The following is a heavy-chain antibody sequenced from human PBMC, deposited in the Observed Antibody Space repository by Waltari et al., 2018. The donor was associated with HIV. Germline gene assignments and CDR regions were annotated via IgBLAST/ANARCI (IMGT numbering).Heavy chain of an antibody. V-gene: IGHV1-3*01. CDR2: INSGNGNT. CDR3: ARDSGFDY. D-gene: IGHD6-25*01. J-gene: IGHJ4*02. CDR1: GYTFTTYT. Sequence: QVQLVQSGAEVKKPAASVRVSCKASGYTFTTYTVQWVRQAPGQRLEWMGGINSGNGNTKYSQKFQGRVTITRDTSASTAYMELSSLRSEDTAVYYCARDSGFDYWGQGTLVTVSS.